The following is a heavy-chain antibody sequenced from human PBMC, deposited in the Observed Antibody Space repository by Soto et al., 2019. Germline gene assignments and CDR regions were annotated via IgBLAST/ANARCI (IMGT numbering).Heavy chain of an antibody. CDR1: GYTFTSYG. CDR3: ARDHPYYYDSSGSEVLFDY. Sequence: QVQLVQSGAEVKKPGASVKVSCKASGYTFTSYGISWVRQAPGQGLEWMGWISAYNGNTNYAQKLQGRVTMTTDTSTSTAYMELRSLRSDETAVYYCARDHPYYYDSSGSEVLFDYWGQGTLVTVSS. CDR2: ISAYNGNT. J-gene: IGHJ4*02. V-gene: IGHV1-18*04. D-gene: IGHD3-22*01.